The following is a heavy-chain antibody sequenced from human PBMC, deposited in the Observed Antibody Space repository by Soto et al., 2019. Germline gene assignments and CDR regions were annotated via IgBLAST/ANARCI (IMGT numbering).Heavy chain of an antibody. CDR1: GFTFGDHY. J-gene: IGHJ4*02. V-gene: IGHV3-72*01. D-gene: IGHD1-26*01. Sequence: LRLSCAASGFTFGDHYMDWVRQAPGKGLEWVGRIRNRGQSHIADYAASVEGRFIMSRDDSKNLLHLQMNSLKSEDTALYFCAKDVSGAYSDPNFDYWGQGTLVTVSS. CDR2: IRNRGQSHIA. CDR3: AKDVSGAYSDPNFDY.